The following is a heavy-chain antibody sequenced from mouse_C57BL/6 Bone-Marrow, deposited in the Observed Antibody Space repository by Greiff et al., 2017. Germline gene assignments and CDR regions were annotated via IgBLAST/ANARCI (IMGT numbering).Heavy chain of an antibody. D-gene: IGHD1-1*01. Sequence: EVKLMESGGGLVKPGGSLKLSCAASGFTFSSYAMSWVRQTPEQRLEWVATISDGGSYTYYPDNVKGRFTISRDNAKNNLYLQMSHLKSEDTAMYYCARDPPSYYYGSSWFAYWGQGTLVTVSA. CDR1: GFTFSSYA. CDR2: ISDGGSYT. CDR3: ARDPPSYYYGSSWFAY. V-gene: IGHV5-4*01. J-gene: IGHJ3*01.